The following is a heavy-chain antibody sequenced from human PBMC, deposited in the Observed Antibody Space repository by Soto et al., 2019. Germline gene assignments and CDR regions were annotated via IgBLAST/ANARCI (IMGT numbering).Heavy chain of an antibody. D-gene: IGHD6-25*01. CDR1: GYTFTDYH. CDR2: INANNGGA. CDR3: AREGGSETLQPSYNWFDT. V-gene: IGHV1-2*02. Sequence: QVPLVQSGAEVKKPGASVKVSCKASGYTFTDYHIHWVRQAPGKGLEFMGWINANNGGAGSAQQFQGRVTVTSDTSITTVYMELSNLRSDDTAVYYCAREGGSETLQPSYNWFDTWGQGTLVTVSS. J-gene: IGHJ5*02.